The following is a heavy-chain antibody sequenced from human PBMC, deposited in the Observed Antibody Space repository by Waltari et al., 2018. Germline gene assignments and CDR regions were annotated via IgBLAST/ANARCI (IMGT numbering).Heavy chain of an antibody. J-gene: IGHJ4*02. CDR1: GFTFSSYS. D-gene: IGHD3-22*01. CDR2: ISSSSYI. Sequence: EVQLVESGGGLVKPGGSLRLSCAASGFTFSSYSMNWVRQAPGKGLEWVSSISSSSYIYYADSVKGRFTISRDNAKNSLYLQMNSLRAEDTAVYYCARVGNYYDSSGQLLDYWGQGTLVTVSS. V-gene: IGHV3-21*01. CDR3: ARVGNYYDSSGQLLDY.